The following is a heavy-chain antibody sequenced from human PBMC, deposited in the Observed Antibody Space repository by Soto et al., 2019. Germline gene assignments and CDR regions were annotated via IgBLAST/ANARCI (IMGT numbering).Heavy chain of an antibody. Sequence: PSETLSLTCSVSAAAFTNTSYYWGWIRQPPGKGPEWIGSMFFTGSTYYNPSLKSRVTMSADTSKSQFSLKLTSVTAADTAVYLCARLRSSYAGSYYGGGFFDHWGRGAPVTVSS. CDR2: MFFTGST. CDR1: AAAFTNTSYY. D-gene: IGHD4-4*01. V-gene: IGHV4-39*01. CDR3: ARLRSSYAGSYYGGGFFDH. J-gene: IGHJ4*02.